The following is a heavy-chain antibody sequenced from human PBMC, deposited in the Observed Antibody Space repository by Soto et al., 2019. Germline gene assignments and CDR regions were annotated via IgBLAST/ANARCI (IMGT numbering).Heavy chain of an antibody. D-gene: IGHD6-19*01. J-gene: IGHJ5*02. CDR3: ARDQGRTVTRGDWFDP. Sequence: GGSLRLSCAASGFMFSTYAMHWVRQAPGKGLEWVAVISYDGSDIYYGDSGKGRFTISRDNSRNTLYLEMNSLQTEDTAVFYCARDQGRTVTRGDWFDPWGQRTLVTVSS. CDR1: GFMFSTYA. V-gene: IGHV3-30-3*01. CDR2: ISYDGSDI.